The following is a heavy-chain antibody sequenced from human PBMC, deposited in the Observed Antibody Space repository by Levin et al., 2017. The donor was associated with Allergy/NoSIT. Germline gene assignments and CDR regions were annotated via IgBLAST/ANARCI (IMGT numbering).Heavy chain of an antibody. V-gene: IGHV3-23*01. Sequence: AGGSLRLSCAASGFTFSSYAMSWVRQAPGKGLEWVSAISGSGGSTYYADSVKGRFTISRDNSKNTLYLQMNSLRAEDTAVYYCAKAGSSGWLDYYYYYMDVWGKGTTVTVSS. CDR2: ISGSGGST. CDR3: AKAGSSGWLDYYYYYMDV. D-gene: IGHD6-19*01. CDR1: GFTFSSYA. J-gene: IGHJ6*03.